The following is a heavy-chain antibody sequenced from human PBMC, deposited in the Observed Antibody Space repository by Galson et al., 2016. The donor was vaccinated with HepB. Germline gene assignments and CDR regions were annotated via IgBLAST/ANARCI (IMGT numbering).Heavy chain of an antibody. CDR2: INSDGSTT. Sequence: SLRLSCAASGFTFNTYWLGWVRQGPGKGLVWVSRINSDGSTTTYADSVKGRFTISRDNAKKTLYLQMNSQRSEDTAVYYCARNPGASTWGWGQGTLVTVAS. D-gene: IGHD6-13*01. CDR3: ARNPGASTWG. CDR1: GFTFNTYW. J-gene: IGHJ4*02. V-gene: IGHV3-74*01.